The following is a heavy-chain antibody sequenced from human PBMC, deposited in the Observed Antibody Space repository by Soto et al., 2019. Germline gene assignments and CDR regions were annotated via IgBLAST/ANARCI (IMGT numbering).Heavy chain of an antibody. Sequence: ASVKVSCKVSGYTLTELSMHWVRQAPGQGLEWMGWISAYNGNTNYAQKLQGRVTMTTDTSTSTAYMELRSLRSDDTAVYYCARDPVAGTYFDYWGQGTLVTVSS. V-gene: IGHV1-18*01. CDR3: ARDPVAGTYFDY. J-gene: IGHJ4*02. CDR2: ISAYNGNT. CDR1: GYTLTELS. D-gene: IGHD6-19*01.